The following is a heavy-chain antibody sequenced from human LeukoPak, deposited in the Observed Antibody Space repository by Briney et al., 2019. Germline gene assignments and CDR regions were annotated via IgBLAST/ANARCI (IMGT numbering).Heavy chain of an antibody. CDR1: GHTFTGYY. CDR2: INPNSGGT. V-gene: IGHV1-2*02. CDR3: ARPLRGYSGYATDY. D-gene: IGHD5-12*01. Sequence: ASVKVSCKASGHTFTGYYMHWVRQAPGQGLEWMGWINPNSGGTNYAQKFQGRVTMTRDTSISTAYMELSRLRSGDTAVYYCARPLRGYSGYATDYWGQGTLVTVSS. J-gene: IGHJ4*02.